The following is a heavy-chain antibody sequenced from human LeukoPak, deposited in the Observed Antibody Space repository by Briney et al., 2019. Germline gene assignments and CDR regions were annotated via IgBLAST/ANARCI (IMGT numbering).Heavy chain of an antibody. J-gene: IGHJ4*02. CDR2: INTDGSNT. CDR1: GFTFSIYW. Sequence: GGSLRLSCAASGFTFSIYWMHWVRQAPGKGLEWVSLINTDGSNTTYADSVKGRFTVSRDNAKNTLYLQMNSLRAEDTAVYYCAKHRPIDYWGQGTLVTVSS. CDR3: AKHRPIDY. V-gene: IGHV3-74*01.